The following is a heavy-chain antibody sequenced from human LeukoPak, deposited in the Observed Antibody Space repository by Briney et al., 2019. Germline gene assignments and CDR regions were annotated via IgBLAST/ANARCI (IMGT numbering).Heavy chain of an antibody. Sequence: EPSETLSVTCTVSGGSISSYYWSWIRQPAGKGLEWIGRIYTSGSTNYNPSLKSRVTMSVDTSKNQFSLKLSSVTAADTAVYYCARLSGSSWYDYYYYYMDVWGKGTTVTVSS. J-gene: IGHJ6*03. CDR3: ARLSGSSWYDYYYYYMDV. CDR1: GGSISSYY. CDR2: IYTSGST. D-gene: IGHD6-13*01. V-gene: IGHV4-4*07.